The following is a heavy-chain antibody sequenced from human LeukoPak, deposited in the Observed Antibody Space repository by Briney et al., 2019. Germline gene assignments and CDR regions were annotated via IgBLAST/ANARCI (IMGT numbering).Heavy chain of an antibody. CDR3: ARGSPVAAAGTAYFRH. D-gene: IGHD6-13*01. J-gene: IGHJ1*01. CDR1: GYTFTDYY. Sequence: GASVKVSCKASGYTFTDYYMHWVRQAPGQGLEWMGWINPKSGDTKYAQESQGWVTMTRDTSISTAYIELSRSRSDDTAMYYCARGSPVAAAGTAYFRHWGQGTLVTVSS. CDR2: INPKSGDT. V-gene: IGHV1-2*04.